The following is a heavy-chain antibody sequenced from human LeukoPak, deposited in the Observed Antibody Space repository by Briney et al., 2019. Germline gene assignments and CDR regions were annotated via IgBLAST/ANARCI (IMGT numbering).Heavy chain of an antibody. Sequence: ASLKVSCKASGYTFTDYYIHWVRQAPGQGLELMGWINTNSGDTNYAQRFQGKITMTRDTSTTTTYMELSSLTSDDTALYYCSRLAGCGGDCYSEGDYWGQGTLVIVSS. V-gene: IGHV1-2*02. CDR1: GYTFTDYY. CDR3: SRLAGCGGDCYSEGDY. D-gene: IGHD2-21*02. CDR2: INTNSGDT. J-gene: IGHJ4*02.